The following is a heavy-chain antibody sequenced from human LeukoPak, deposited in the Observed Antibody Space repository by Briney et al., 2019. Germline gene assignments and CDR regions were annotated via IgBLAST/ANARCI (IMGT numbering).Heavy chain of an antibody. V-gene: IGHV3-74*01. CDR3: TRVQAGRSGLMDV. D-gene: IGHD2-8*02. J-gene: IGHJ6*02. CDR2: MSSEGSGT. Sequence: GGSLRLSCAASGFSLSGYWMHWVGQAPGRGWVWVSRMSSEGSGTTYADSVKGRFTISRDNAKNTLYLQMNSLRAEDAAVYYCTRVQAGRSGLMDVWGRGTTVTVS. CDR1: GFSLSGYW.